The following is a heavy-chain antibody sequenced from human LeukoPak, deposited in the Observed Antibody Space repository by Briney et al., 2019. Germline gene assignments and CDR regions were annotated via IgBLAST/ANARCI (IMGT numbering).Heavy chain of an antibody. Sequence: SETLSLTCTVSGYSISTGYYWDWIRQPPGKGLEWIGTFYHGGSTYYNPSLKSRATISVDTSKNQFSLKLSSVTAADTAVYYCARTERSTMVRGVSNNWFDPWGQGTLVTVSS. CDR3: ARTERSTMVRGVSNNWFDP. V-gene: IGHV4-38-2*02. CDR1: GYSISTGYY. J-gene: IGHJ5*02. D-gene: IGHD3-10*01. CDR2: FYHGGST.